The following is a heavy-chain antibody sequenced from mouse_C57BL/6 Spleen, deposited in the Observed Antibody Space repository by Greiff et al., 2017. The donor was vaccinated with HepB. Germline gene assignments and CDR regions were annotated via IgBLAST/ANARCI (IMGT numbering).Heavy chain of an antibody. J-gene: IGHJ4*01. V-gene: IGHV1-18*01. CDR1: GYTFTDYN. Sequence: EVQLQQSGPELVKPGASVKIPCKASGYTFTDYNMDWVKQSHGKSLEWIGDINPNNGGTIYNQKFKGKATLTVDKSSSTAYMELRSLTSEDTAVYYCATIYYEDAMDYWGQGTSVTVSS. D-gene: IGHD2-4*01. CDR2: INPNNGGT. CDR3: ATIYYEDAMDY.